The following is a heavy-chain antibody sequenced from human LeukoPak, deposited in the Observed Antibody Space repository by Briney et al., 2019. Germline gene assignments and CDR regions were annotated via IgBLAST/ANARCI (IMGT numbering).Heavy chain of an antibody. D-gene: IGHD2-2*01. CDR3: ARDLILGCSSTSCYADPI. CDR1: GGSIRSYY. J-gene: IGHJ3*02. V-gene: IGHV4-59*12. Sequence: SETLSLTCTVSGGSIRSYYWSWIRQPPGKGLEWIGYIFYSGGANYNPSLKSRVTISVDTSKNQFSLKLSSVTAADTAVYYCARDLILGCSSTSCYADPIWGQGTMVTVSS. CDR2: IFYSGGA.